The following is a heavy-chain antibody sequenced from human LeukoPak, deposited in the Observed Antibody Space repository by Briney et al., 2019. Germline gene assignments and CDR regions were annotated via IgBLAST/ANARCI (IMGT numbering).Heavy chain of an antibody. J-gene: IGHJ4*02. V-gene: IGHV4-34*01. CDR3: ARALPPAY. CDR2: INHSGST. CDR1: GGSFSGYY. Sequence: PSETLSLTCAVYGGSFSGYYWSWIRQPPGKGLEWIGEINHSGSTNYNPSLKSRVTISVDTSKNQFSLKLSSVTAADTAVYYCARALPPAYWGQGTLVIVPS.